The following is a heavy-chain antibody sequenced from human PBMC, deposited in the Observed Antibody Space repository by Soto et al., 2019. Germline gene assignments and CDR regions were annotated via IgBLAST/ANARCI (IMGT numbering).Heavy chain of an antibody. CDR3: ARAACSSTSCYNYYAYGMDV. V-gene: IGHV1-3*01. J-gene: IGHJ6*02. CDR2: IHAGNGNT. CDR1: GYTFTTHS. Sequence: ASVNVSCKASGYTFTTHSMHWVRQAPGQRLGWMGWIHAGNGNTEHSQKFQGRVTITRDTSASTAYLELGSLRSEDTAVYYCARAACSSTSCYNYYAYGMDVWGQGTAVTVSS. D-gene: IGHD2-2*01.